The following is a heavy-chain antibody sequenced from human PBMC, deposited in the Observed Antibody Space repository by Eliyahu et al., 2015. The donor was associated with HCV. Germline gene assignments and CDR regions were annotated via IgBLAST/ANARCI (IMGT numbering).Heavy chain of an antibody. J-gene: IGHJ4*02. V-gene: IGHV3-30*04. D-gene: IGHD2-21*02. CDR2: ISYDGSNK. CDR1: GFTFSSYA. Sequence: QVQLVESGGGVVQPGRSLRLSCAASGFTFSSYAMHWVRQAPGKGLEWVAVISYDGSNKYYADSVKGRFTISRDNSKNTLYLQMNSLRAEDTAVYYCAREFNRYCGGDCYPGYFDYWGQGTLVTVSS. CDR3: AREFNRYCGGDCYPGYFDY.